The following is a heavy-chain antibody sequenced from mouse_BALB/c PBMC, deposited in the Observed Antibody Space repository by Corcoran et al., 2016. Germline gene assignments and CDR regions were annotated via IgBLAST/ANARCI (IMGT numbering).Heavy chain of an antibody. CDR1: GYTFTSYD. CDR2: IYPGHGST. J-gene: IGHJ4*01. V-gene: IGHV1S56*01. CDR3: ARSAWLRREDIDY. Sequence: QVQLQQSGPELVKPGALVEISCKASGYTFTSYDINWVKQRPGQGLEWIGWIYPGHGSTKYNEKFKGKATLTADKSSSTAYMQLSSLTSETSAVYFCARSAWLRREDIDYWGQGTSVTVSS. D-gene: IGHD2-2*01.